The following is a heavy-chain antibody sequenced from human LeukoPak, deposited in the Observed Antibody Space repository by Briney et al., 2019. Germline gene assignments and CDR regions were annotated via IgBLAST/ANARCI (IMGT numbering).Heavy chain of an antibody. Sequence: SETLSLTCAVYGGSFNGYYWSWIRQPPGKGLEWIGSIYYSGSTYYNPSLKSRVTISVDTSKNQFSLKLSSVTAADTAVYYCARHPFLEWLLFNYWGQGTLVTVSS. CDR2: IYYSGST. V-gene: IGHV4-34*01. J-gene: IGHJ4*02. CDR1: GGSFNGYY. D-gene: IGHD3-3*02. CDR3: ARHPFLEWLLFNY.